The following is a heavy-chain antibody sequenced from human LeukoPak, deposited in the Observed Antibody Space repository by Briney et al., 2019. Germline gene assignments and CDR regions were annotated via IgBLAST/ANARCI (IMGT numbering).Heavy chain of an antibody. CDR1: GGSISSSSYY. D-gene: IGHD3-10*01. V-gene: IGHV4-39*01. Sequence: KPSETLSLTCTVSGGSISSSSYYWGWIRQPPGKGLEWIGSIYYSGSTYYNPSLKSRVTISVDTSKNQFSLKLSSVTAADTAVYYCARLTMVRGVIISGLDPWGQGTLVTVSS. J-gene: IGHJ5*02. CDR2: IYYSGST. CDR3: ARLTMVRGVIISGLDP.